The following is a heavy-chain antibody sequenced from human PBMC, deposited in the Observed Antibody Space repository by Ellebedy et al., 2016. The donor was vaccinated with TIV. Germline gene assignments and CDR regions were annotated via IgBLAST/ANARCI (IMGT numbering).Heavy chain of an antibody. CDR2: INHSGST. J-gene: IGHJ6*02. D-gene: IGHD2-2*01. V-gene: IGHV4-34*01. CDR1: GGSFSDYH. CDR3: ARVDQLLLGMDV. Sequence: SETLSLTCAVYGGSFSDYHWNWIRQPPGKGLEWIGEINHSGSTNSNPSLKSRVTLSVDTSKNQFSLKLNSVTAADTAVYYCARVDQLLLGMDVWGQGTTVTVSS.